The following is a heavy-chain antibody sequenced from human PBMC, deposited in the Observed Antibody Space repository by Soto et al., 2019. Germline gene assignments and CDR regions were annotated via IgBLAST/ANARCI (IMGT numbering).Heavy chain of an antibody. CDR2: IIPIFGTA. Sequence: ASVKVSCKASGGTFSSYAISWVRQAPGQGLEWMGGIIPIFGTANYAQKFQGRVTITADESTSTAYMELSSLRSEDTAVYYCASGSTYSNYLIFRYYGMDVWGQGTTVTVSS. V-gene: IGHV1-69*13. CDR3: ASGSTYSNYLIFRYYGMDV. J-gene: IGHJ6*02. CDR1: GGTFSSYA. D-gene: IGHD4-4*01.